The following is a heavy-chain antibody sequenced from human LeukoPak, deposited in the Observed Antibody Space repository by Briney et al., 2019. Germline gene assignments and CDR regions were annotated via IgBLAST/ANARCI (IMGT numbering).Heavy chain of an antibody. V-gene: IGHV3-53*01. CDR2: IYAGDST. CDR1: GFSVGSSY. Sequence: GGSLRLSCEASGFSVGSSYMTWVRQAPGQGLEWVSVIYAGDSTVYADSVKGRFTISKDYSKNTLHLQMNTLTPEDTAVYYCARKGYYGSGTYLDYWGQGTLVTVSS. CDR3: ARKGYYGSGTYLDY. D-gene: IGHD3-10*01. J-gene: IGHJ4*02.